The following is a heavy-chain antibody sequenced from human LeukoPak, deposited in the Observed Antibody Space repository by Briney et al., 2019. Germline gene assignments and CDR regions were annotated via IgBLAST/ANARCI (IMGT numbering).Heavy chain of an antibody. D-gene: IGHD5-12*01. CDR3: AGLETSPDLVATSPLEY. Sequence: HTGGSLRLSCAASGFTLSSYCMHWVRQAPGKGLEWVADIWYDGSNKYYADSVKGRFTISRDNSKNTLYLQMNSLRAEGTAVCYCAGLETSPDLVATSPLEYWGQGTLVTVSS. CDR2: IWYDGSNK. V-gene: IGHV3-33*01. CDR1: GFTLSSYC. J-gene: IGHJ4*02.